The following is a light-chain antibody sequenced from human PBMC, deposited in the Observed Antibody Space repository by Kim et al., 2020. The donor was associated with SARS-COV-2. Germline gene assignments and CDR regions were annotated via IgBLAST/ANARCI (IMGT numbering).Light chain of an antibody. V-gene: IGLV3-25*03. CDR2: KDS. CDR3: QSADSGGTYLV. CDR1: ALKKQY. Sequence: SPGQTDRTTCTGDALKKQYAYWCQQQQGQAPALVIDKDSERTPGIAERVSVSSSRTTDTVTISGGQAEDVADDYYQSADSGGTYLVFGGGTQLTVL. J-gene: IGLJ3*02.